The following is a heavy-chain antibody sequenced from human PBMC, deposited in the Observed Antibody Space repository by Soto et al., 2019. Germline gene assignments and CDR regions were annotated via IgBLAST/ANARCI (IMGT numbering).Heavy chain of an antibody. CDR2: IYPGDSDT. V-gene: IGHV5-51*01. D-gene: IGHD2-2*01. J-gene: IGHJ6*02. CDR1: GYSFTSYW. Sequence: GESLKISCKGSGYSFTSYWIGWVRQMPGKGLEWMGIIYPGDSDTRYSPSFRGQVTISADKSISTAYLLWSRLKASGTAVYYCARHYCSSTSCYPVYYYYYRMDVWGQGTTVTVSS. CDR3: ARHYCSSTSCYPVYYYYYRMDV.